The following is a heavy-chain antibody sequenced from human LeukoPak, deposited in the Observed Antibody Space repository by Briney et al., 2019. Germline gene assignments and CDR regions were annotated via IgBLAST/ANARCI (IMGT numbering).Heavy chain of an antibody. CDR1: RFTFSNFG. V-gene: IGHV3-7*01. D-gene: IGHD3-9*01. CDR2: IKQDGSEK. CDR3: AKYYDILTGYQPFDP. Sequence: PGGSLRLSCAASRFTFSNFGMSWVRQAPGKGLEWVANIKQDGSEKYYVDSVKGRFTISRDNAKNSLYLQMNSLRAEDTAVSYCAKYYDILTGYQPFDPWGQGTLVTVSS. J-gene: IGHJ5*02.